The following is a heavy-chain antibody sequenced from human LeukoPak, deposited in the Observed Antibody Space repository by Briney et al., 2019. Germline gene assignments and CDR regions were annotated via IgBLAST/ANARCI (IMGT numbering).Heavy chain of an antibody. V-gene: IGHV1-2*02. J-gene: IGHJ4*02. CDR2: INPYSSDT. CDR1: GYTFTGYY. D-gene: IGHD3-10*01. Sequence: ASVKVSFQASGYTFTGYYMHWVRPAPGQGLEWMGWINPYSSDTNYAQKFQGRVTMTRDTSISTAYMELTWLKSDDAAVYYCAREGSLIRGLVIDYWGQGTLLTVSS. CDR3: AREGSLIRGLVIDY.